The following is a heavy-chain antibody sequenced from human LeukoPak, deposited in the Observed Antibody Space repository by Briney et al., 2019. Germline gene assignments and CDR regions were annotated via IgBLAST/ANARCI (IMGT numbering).Heavy chain of an antibody. CDR3: VKRGNVANFDS. J-gene: IGHJ4*02. CDR2: IYHSGST. Sequence: SETLSLTCTVSGGSIGSYYWSWIRQPPGKGLEWIGEIYHSGSTNYQPSLKSRVTMSVDKSKDQFSLKLSSVTAADTAVYYCVKRGNVANFDSWGQGILVTVSS. D-gene: IGHD5-12*01. CDR1: GGSIGSYY. V-gene: IGHV4-59*04.